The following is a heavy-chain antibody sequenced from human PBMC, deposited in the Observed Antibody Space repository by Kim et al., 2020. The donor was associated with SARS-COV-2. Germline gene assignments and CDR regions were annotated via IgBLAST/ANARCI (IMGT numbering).Heavy chain of an antibody. V-gene: IGHV3-23*01. D-gene: IGHD6-6*01. CDR1: GFTFSSYA. J-gene: IGHJ4*02. CDR2: ISGSGGST. CDR3: AKDLVPLWRQVVVGLTGPYYFDY. Sequence: GGSLRLSCAASGFTFSSYAMSWVRQAPGKGLEWVSAISGSGGSTYYADSVKGRFTISRDNPKNTLYLQMNSLRAEDTAVYYCAKDLVPLWRQVVVGLTGPYYFDYWGKGPLVSVPS.